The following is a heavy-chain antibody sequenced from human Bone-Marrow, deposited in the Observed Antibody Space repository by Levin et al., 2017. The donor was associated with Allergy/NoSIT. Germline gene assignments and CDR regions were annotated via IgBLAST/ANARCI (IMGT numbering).Heavy chain of an antibody. J-gene: IGHJ3*02. V-gene: IGHV3-13*04. CDR2: IDTAGDT. CDR3: ARSHRGAFDI. Sequence: GGSLRLSCDASGFTFSTYDMRWVRQATGKGLEWVSAIDTAGDTYYPGSVKGRFTISRENAKNSLYLQMNSLRAGDTAVYYCARSHRGAFDIWGQGTMVTVSS. CDR1: GFTFSTYD.